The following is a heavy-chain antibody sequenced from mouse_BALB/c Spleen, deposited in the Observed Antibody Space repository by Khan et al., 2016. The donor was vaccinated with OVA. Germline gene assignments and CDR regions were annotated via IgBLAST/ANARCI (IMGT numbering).Heavy chain of an antibody. CDR2: VNPNNGGT. CDR3: AIYQGYFDV. J-gene: IGHJ1*01. Sequence: VQLKQSEPDLVKPGASVKISCKASGYSFTGYYIHWVKQSHGKSLEWIGRVNPNNGGTSYNQKFKGKAILTVDTSSNTAYMELRSLTSEDSAVYSCAIYQGYFDVWGAGTTVTVSS. CDR1: GYSFTGYY. V-gene: IGHV1-26*01.